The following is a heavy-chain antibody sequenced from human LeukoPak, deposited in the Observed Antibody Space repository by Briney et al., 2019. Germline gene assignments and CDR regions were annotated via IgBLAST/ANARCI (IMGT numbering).Heavy chain of an antibody. CDR3: ARLHIDLPLAPFDT. D-gene: IGHD3-9*01. CDR2: IYWDDDK. CDR1: GFSLTTSGVG. V-gene: IGHV2-5*02. J-gene: IGHJ4*02. Sequence: SGPTLVKPTQTLTLTCTFSGFSLTTSGVGVGWIRQPPGKALEWLALIYWDDDKHYSASLKSRLTITKDTSKNQVVLTMTKMDPVDTATYYCARLHIDLPLAPFDTWGQGILVTVSS.